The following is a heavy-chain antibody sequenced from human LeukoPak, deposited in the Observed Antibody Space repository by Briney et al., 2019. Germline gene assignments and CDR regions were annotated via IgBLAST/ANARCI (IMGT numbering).Heavy chain of an antibody. CDR2: ISGSGGGT. D-gene: IGHD2-21*01. CDR3: AKGYCGGDCPFDY. J-gene: IGHJ4*02. V-gene: IGHV3-23*01. CDR1: GFTFSTYA. Sequence: GGSLRLSCAASGFTFSTYAMSWVRQAAGKGLEWVSLISGSGGGTYYADSVKGRFTISRDNSKNTQYLQMNSLRAEDTAVYYCAKGYCGGDCPFDYWGQGTLVTVSS.